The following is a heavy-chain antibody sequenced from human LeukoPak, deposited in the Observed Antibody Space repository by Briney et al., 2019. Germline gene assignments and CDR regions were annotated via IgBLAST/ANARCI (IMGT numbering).Heavy chain of an antibody. J-gene: IGHJ3*02. CDR1: GFTFDDYG. D-gene: IGHD2-2*01. Sequence: GGSLRLSCAASGFTFDDYGMHWVRQPPGKGLEWVSGISWNSGNIGYADSVKGRFTISRDNAKNSLYLQMNSLRAEDTAVYYCARIDLGYCSSTSCPQSVAFDIWGQGTIVTVSS. CDR2: ISWNSGNI. CDR3: ARIDLGYCSSTSCPQSVAFDI. V-gene: IGHV3-9*01.